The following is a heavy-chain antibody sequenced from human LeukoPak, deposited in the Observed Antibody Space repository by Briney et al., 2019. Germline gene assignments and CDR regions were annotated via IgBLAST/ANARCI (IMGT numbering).Heavy chain of an antibody. J-gene: IGHJ5*02. CDR2: ISYDGSNK. D-gene: IGHD3-9*01. Sequence: PGRSLRLSCAASGFTFSSYAMHWVRQAPGKGLEWVAVISYDGSNKYYADSVKGRFTISRDNSKNTLYLQMNSLRAEDTAVYYCARDSQSQSARDYYDILTGYCSYNWFDPWGQGTLVTVSS. CDR3: ARDSQSQSARDYYDILTGYCSYNWFDP. V-gene: IGHV3-30*04. CDR1: GFTFSSYA.